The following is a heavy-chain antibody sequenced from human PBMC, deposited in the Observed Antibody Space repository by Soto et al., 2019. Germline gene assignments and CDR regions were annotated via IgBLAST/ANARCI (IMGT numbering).Heavy chain of an antibody. CDR2: ITSSGGGT. CDR3: AKLTAA. V-gene: IGHV3-23*04. Sequence: EVHLVESGGDLVQPGGSLRLSCAASQFTFAIYWMNWVRQAPGKGLEWVSSITSSGGGTYYADSVKGRFTVSRDNSKNTVYLQMNSLRDEDTAVYYCAKLTAAWGQGTLVTVSS. J-gene: IGHJ4*02. CDR1: QFTFAIYW. D-gene: IGHD6-13*01.